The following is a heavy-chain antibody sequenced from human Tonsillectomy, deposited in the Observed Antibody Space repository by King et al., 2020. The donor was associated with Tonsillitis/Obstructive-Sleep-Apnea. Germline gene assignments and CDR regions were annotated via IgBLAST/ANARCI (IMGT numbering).Heavy chain of an antibody. CDR3: ATLSGPDSSGYPNYYGMDV. J-gene: IGHJ6*02. D-gene: IGHD3-22*01. CDR1: GYTLTELS. CDR2: FDPEDGET. Sequence: QLVQSGAEVKKPGASVKVSCKVSGYTLTELSMHWVRQAPGKGLEWMGGFDPEDGETIYAQKFQGRVTMTEDTSTDTAYMELSSLGSEATAVYYCATLSGPDSSGYPNYYGMDVWGQGTTVTVSS. V-gene: IGHV1-24*01.